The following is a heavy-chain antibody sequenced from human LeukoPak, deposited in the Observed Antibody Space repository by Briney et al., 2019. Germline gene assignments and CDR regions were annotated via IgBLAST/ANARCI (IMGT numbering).Heavy chain of an antibody. CDR3: ARTDPNYYYYGMDV. Sequence: GGSLRLSCAASGFTFSSYSMSWVRQAPEKGLEWVSVIYSGGSTYYADSVKGRFTISRDNSKNTLYLQMNSLRAEDTAVYYCARTDPNYYYYGMDVWGQGTTVTVSS. J-gene: IGHJ6*02. V-gene: IGHV3-53*01. CDR2: IYSGGST. CDR1: GFTFSSYS.